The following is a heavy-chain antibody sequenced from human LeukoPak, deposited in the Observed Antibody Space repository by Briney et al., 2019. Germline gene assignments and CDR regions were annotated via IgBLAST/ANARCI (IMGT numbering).Heavy chain of an antibody. D-gene: IGHD4-17*01. V-gene: IGHV4-34*01. CDR1: GFTFSSYC. CDR3: ARGVLYGDYVLGYDAFDI. J-gene: IGHJ3*02. Sequence: GSLRLSCAASGFTFSSYCMSWVRQAPGKGLESIGEIDHSGSTNYNPSLKSRVTISVDTSKNQFSLKLSSVTAADTAVYYCARGVLYGDYVLGYDAFDIWGQGTMVTVSS. CDR2: IDHSGST.